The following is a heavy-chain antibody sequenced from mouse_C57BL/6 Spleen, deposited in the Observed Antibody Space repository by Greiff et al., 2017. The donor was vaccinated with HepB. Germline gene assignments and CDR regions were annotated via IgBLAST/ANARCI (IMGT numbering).Heavy chain of an antibody. Sequence: EVKLQQSGPELVKPGASVKISCKASGYTFTDYYMNWVKQSHGKSLEWIGDINPNNGGTSYNQKFKGKATLTVDKSSSTAYMELRSLTSEDSAVYYCAKAQATVMDYWGQGTSVTVSS. CDR3: AKAQATVMDY. D-gene: IGHD3-2*02. CDR1: GYTFTDYY. J-gene: IGHJ4*01. CDR2: INPNNGGT. V-gene: IGHV1-26*01.